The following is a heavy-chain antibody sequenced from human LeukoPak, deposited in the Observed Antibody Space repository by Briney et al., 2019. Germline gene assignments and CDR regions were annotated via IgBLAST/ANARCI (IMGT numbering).Heavy chain of an antibody. CDR3: RVYSGVVIDRGPYYYYYMDV. V-gene: IGHV4-38-2*01. Sequence: KSSETLSLTCAVSGYSISSGYYWGWIQQPPGKGLEWIGSIYHSRSTYYNPSLKSRVTISVDTSKNQFSLKLSSVTAADTAVYYCRVYSGVVIDRGPYYYYYMDVWGKGTTVTVSS. CDR2: IYHSRST. CDR1: GYSISSGYY. D-gene: IGHD3-22*01. J-gene: IGHJ6*03.